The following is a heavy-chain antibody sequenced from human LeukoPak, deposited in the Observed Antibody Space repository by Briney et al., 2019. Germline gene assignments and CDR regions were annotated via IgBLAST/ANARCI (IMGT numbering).Heavy chain of an antibody. CDR2: IYYSGST. J-gene: IGHJ5*02. V-gene: IGHV4-30-4*07. CDR3: ARRGIAAAGIGRRWFDP. Sequence: PSETLSLTCAVSGGSISSGGYSWSWIRQPPGKGLEWIGYIYYSGSTYYNPSLKSRVTISVDTSKNQFSLKLSSVTAADTAVYYCARRGIAAAGIGRRWFDPWGQGTLVTVSS. D-gene: IGHD6-13*01. CDR1: GGSISSGGYS.